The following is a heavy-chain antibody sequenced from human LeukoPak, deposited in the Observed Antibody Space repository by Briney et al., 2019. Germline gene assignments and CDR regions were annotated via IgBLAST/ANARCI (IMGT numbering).Heavy chain of an antibody. CDR2: ISSSNIYI. J-gene: IGHJ4*02. CDR1: GFTFSSYS. Sequence: GGSLSLSCAASGFTFSSYSMNWVRQAPGKGLEWVSSISSSNIYIYYADSVKGRFTISRDNAKNSLYLQMNSLRAEDAAVYYCATDRAGLYGDYESYFDYWGQGTLVTVSS. V-gene: IGHV3-21*01. D-gene: IGHD4-17*01. CDR3: ATDRAGLYGDYESYFDY.